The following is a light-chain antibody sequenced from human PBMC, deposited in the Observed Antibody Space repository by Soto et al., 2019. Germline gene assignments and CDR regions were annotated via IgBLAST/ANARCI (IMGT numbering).Light chain of an antibody. Sequence: DIQLTQSPSFLSASVGDRVTITCRASQGISSYLAWYQQKPGKAPKLLIYAASTLQGGVPSRFSGSASGTEFTLTISSLQPKDFATYYCQQLKSYPITFGLGTRLETK. V-gene: IGKV1-9*01. CDR1: QGISSY. CDR3: QQLKSYPIT. CDR2: AAS. J-gene: IGKJ5*01.